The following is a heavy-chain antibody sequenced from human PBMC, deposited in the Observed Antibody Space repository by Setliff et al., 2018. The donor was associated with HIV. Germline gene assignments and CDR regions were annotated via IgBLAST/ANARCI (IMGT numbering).Heavy chain of an antibody. CDR2: VHYSGRT. J-gene: IGHJ5*02. CDR1: GGSLSGYY. V-gene: IGHV4-34*01. CDR3: ARHRAQRGSGTYYDDWFDP. Sequence: SETLSLTCAAYGGSLSGYYWSWIRQTPGKGLEWIGEVHYSGRTAYNPSLQSRVAISVDMYRNQFFLRLTSVTAADTSIYYCARHRAQRGSGTYYDDWFDPWGQGTLVTVSA. D-gene: IGHD3-10*01.